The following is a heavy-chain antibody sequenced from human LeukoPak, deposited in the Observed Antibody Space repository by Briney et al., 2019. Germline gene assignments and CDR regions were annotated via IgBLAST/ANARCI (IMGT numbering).Heavy chain of an antibody. D-gene: IGHD3-10*01. CDR2: IYYSGST. J-gene: IGHJ4*02. V-gene: IGHV4-59*08. Sequence: SETLSLTCTVSGGSISSYYWSWIRQPPGKGLEWIGYIYYSGSTYYNPSLKSRVTISVDTSKNQFSLKLSSVTAADTTVYYCARHEYYGSGSQHIFDYWGQGTLVTVSS. CDR3: ARHEYYGSGSQHIFDY. CDR1: GGSISSYY.